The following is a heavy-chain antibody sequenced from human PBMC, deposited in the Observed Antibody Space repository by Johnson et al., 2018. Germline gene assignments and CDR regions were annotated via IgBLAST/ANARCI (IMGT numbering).Heavy chain of an antibody. CDR3: ARAEYYYDSSGYSHALDI. Sequence: VQLVESGGGLVQPGGSLRLSCAASGFTFTTYNMNWVRQAPGKGLEWVSHISSSSSSIYYADSMKGRFTISRDNAKNSLYLQMNSLRDEDTAVYYCARAEYYYDSSGYSHALDIWGLGTMVTVSS. J-gene: IGHJ3*02. CDR1: GFTFTTYN. V-gene: IGHV3-48*02. CDR2: ISSSSSSI. D-gene: IGHD3-22*01.